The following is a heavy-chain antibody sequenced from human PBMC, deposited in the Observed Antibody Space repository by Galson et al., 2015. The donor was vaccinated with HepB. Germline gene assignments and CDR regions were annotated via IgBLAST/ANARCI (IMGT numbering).Heavy chain of an antibody. CDR3: AMRGYSSRRPNVGYFDL. CDR1: GGSISSGSYY. V-gene: IGHV4-61*02. CDR2: IYTSGST. Sequence: TLSLTCTVSGGSISSGSYYWSWIRQPAGKGLEWIGRIYTSGSTNYNPSLKSRVTMSVDTSKNQFSLKLSSVTAADTAVYYCAMRGYSSRRPNVGYFDLWGRGTLVTVSS. D-gene: IGHD6-13*01. J-gene: IGHJ2*01.